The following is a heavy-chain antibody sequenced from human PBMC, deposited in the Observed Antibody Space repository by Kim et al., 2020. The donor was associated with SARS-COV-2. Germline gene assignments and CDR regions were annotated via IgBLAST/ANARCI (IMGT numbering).Heavy chain of an antibody. V-gene: IGHV3-33*06. CDR2: IWNDGSNK. Sequence: GGSLRLSCAASGFSFSSYNMHWVRQGPGKGLEWVAIIWNDGSNKYYVDSVKGRFTISRDNSRNALFLQMDSLTADDTAVYYCAKDQGSGTCAFDYWGQGT. CDR1: GFSFSSYN. J-gene: IGHJ4*02. CDR3: AKDQGSGTCAFDY. D-gene: IGHD3-10*01.